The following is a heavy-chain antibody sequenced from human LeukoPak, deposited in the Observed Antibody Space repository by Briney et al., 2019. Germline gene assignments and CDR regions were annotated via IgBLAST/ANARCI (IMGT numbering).Heavy chain of an antibody. CDR2: INHSGST. V-gene: IGHV4-34*01. CDR3: ARAALDY. J-gene: IGHJ4*02. CDR1: GGSFSGYY. Sequence: SETLSLTCAVYGGSFSGYYWSWIRQPPGKGLEWIGEINHSGSTNYNPSLKSRVTISVDTSENQFSLKLSSVTAADTAVYYCARAALDYWGQGTLVTVSS.